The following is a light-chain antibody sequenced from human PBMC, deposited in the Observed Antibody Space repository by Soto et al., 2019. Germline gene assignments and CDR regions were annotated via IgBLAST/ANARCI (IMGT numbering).Light chain of an antibody. CDR2: SVS. J-gene: IGKJ4*01. CDR3: IQHYTYPPT. V-gene: IGKV1-17*03. CDR1: QAIGNH. Sequence: DIQMTQSPSALSASVGDTVTVTCRASQAIGNHLAWFQQQPGKVPQRLIFSVSTLQIGAPSRFSGSGSETDFTLTITNLQPEDFASYFCIQHYTYPPTFGGGT.